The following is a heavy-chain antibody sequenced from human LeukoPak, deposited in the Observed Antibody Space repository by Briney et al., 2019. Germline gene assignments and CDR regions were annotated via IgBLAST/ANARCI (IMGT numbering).Heavy chain of an antibody. Sequence: PGGSLRLSCAASGFTIDDYGMNWVRQAPGKGLEWVSYISSSSSTIYYADSVKGRFTISRDNAKNSLYLQMNSLRAEDTAVYYCARDYYDSSGYFGYWGQGTLVTVSS. CDR1: GFTIDDYG. CDR3: ARDYYDSSGYFGY. V-gene: IGHV3-48*01. CDR2: ISSSSSTI. J-gene: IGHJ4*02. D-gene: IGHD3-22*01.